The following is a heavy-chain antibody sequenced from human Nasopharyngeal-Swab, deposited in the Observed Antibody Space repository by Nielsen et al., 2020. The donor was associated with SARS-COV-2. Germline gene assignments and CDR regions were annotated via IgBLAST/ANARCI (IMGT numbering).Heavy chain of an antibody. CDR2: ISGSGGST. J-gene: IGHJ4*02. V-gene: IGHV3-23*01. CDR1: GFTFSSYA. CDR3: AKDRTTMVRGVDY. Sequence: GDSLKISCAASGFTFSSYAMSWVRQAPGKGLEWVSAISGSGGSTYYADSVKGRFTISRDNSKNTLYLQMNSLRAEDTAVYYCAKDRTTMVRGVDYWGQGTLVTVSS. D-gene: IGHD3-10*01.